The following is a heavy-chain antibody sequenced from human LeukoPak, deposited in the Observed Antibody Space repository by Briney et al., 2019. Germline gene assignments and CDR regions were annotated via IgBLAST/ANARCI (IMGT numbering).Heavy chain of an antibody. Sequence: GASVKVSCKASGGTFSSYAISWVRQAPGQGLEWMGGIIPIFGTANYAQKFQGRVTITTDESTSTAYMELSSLRSEDTAVYYCAGGYCGGDCSHAIDYWGQGTLVTVSS. CDR3: AGGYCGGDCSHAIDY. CDR2: IIPIFGTA. D-gene: IGHD2-21*01. V-gene: IGHV1-69*05. J-gene: IGHJ4*02. CDR1: GGTFSSYA.